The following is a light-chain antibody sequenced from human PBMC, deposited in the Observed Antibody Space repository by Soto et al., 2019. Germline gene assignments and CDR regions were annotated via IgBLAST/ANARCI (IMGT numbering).Light chain of an antibody. CDR3: SSYTRQSTYV. V-gene: IGLV2-14*03. CDR1: SSDVGGYKY. J-gene: IGLJ1*01. Sequence: SVLTQPASVSGSPGQSITISCTGTSSDVGGYKYVSWFQQYPGKVPKLIIYEVNDRPSGVSNRFSASKSGNTASLTISGLQAEDEADYYCSSYTRQSTYVFGTGTKVTV. CDR2: EVN.